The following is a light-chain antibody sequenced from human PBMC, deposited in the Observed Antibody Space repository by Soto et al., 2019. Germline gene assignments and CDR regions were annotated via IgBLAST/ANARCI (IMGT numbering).Light chain of an antibody. CDR3: SAYTARSTLV. CDR2: EVR. CDR1: MRDDGAYNL. Sequence: QSALTQPASVSGSAGQSITISCSGTMRDDGAYNLVSWYQQHPGTAPKLIIYEVRNRPSGISSRFSGSRPGNTASLTISGLQPEDEGDYYCSAYTARSTLVFGGGTKVTVL. J-gene: IGLJ3*02. V-gene: IGLV2-14*01.